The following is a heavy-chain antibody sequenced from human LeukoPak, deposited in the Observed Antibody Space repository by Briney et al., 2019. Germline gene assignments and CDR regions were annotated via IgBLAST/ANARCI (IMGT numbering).Heavy chain of an antibody. V-gene: IGHV4-59*10. Sequence: SETLSLTCAVYGGSFSGYYWSWIRQPAGKGLEWIGRIYTSGSTNYNPSLKSRVTMSVDTSKNQFSLKLSSVTAADTAVYYCARGLLRYFDWLLDWGQGTLVTVSS. D-gene: IGHD3-9*01. CDR3: ARGLLRYFDWLLD. CDR1: GGSFSGYY. CDR2: IYTSGST. J-gene: IGHJ4*02.